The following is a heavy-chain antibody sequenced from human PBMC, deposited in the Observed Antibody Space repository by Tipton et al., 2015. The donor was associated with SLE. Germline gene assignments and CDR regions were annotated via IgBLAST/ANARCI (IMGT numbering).Heavy chain of an antibody. D-gene: IGHD3-3*01. CDR3: ARDKVTIFGVVIGLYFDY. Sequence: SLRLSCAASGFTFSDYYMSWIRQAPGKGLEWVSYISSSGSTIYYADSVKGRFTISRDNAKNSLYLQMNSLRAEDTAVYYCARDKVTIFGVVIGLYFDYWGQGTLVTVSS. V-gene: IGHV3-11*01. CDR2: ISSSGSTI. J-gene: IGHJ4*02. CDR1: GFTFSDYY.